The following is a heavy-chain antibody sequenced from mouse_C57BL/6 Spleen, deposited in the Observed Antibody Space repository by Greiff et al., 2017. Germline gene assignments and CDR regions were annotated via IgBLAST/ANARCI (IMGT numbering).Heavy chain of an antibody. CDR3: AKLHYSTPDY. D-gene: IGHD2-12*01. J-gene: IGHJ2*01. CDR1: GFNIQNTY. CDR2: IDPANGNT. Sequence: VQLQQSVAELVRPGASVKLSCTASGFNIQNTYMHWVKQSPEKGLEWIGRIDPANGNTKYAPKFQGNATITADTSSNTAYLQLSSLTSEDTAIYYCAKLHYSTPDYCCDGTPFIVSS. V-gene: IGHV14-3*01.